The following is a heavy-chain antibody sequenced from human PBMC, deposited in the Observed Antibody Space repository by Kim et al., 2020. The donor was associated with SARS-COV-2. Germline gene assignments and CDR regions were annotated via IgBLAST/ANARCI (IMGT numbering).Heavy chain of an antibody. J-gene: IGHJ6*02. CDR3: ARAGVFIAAHNYGMDV. D-gene: IGHD6-6*01. CDR2: INPSGGST. V-gene: IGHV1-46*01. Sequence: ASVKVSCKASGYTFTSYYMHWVRQAPGQGLEWMGIINPSGGSTSYAQKFQGRVTMTRDTSTSTVYMELSSLRSEDTAVYYCARAGVFIAAHNYGMDVWGQGTTVTVSS. CDR1: GYTFTSYY.